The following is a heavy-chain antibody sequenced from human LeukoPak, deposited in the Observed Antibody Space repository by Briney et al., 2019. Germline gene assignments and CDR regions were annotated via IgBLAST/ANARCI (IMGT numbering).Heavy chain of an antibody. Sequence: PGGSLRLSCAASGFAFSSYWASWVRQAPGKGLEWVANINQDGSGQNYVDSVRGRFTISRDNAKNSVYPQMNSLRAEDTAVYYCARSLWPEDYWGQGILVTVSS. V-gene: IGHV3-7*01. CDR1: GFAFSSYW. J-gene: IGHJ4*02. CDR3: ARSLWPEDY. CDR2: INQDGSGQ. D-gene: IGHD2-21*01.